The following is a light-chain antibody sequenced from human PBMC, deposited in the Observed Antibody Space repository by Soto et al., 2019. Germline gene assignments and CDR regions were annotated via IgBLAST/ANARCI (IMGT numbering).Light chain of an antibody. CDR1: QYINTR. CDR3: HQRQSWPRT. Sequence: EILLTPSPATLASFPGDRVTPSCRASQYINTRLDWYQHRPGQAPRLLIYQTSIRAAGIPARFSASGTGTDFTLTISDVQPEDFEVYYCHQRQSWPRTFGQGTKVDIK. CDR2: QTS. V-gene: IGKV3-11*01. J-gene: IGKJ1*01.